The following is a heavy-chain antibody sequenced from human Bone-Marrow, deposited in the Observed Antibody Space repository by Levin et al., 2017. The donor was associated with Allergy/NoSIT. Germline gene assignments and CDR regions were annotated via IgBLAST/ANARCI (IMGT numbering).Heavy chain of an antibody. CDR2: IYPGDSDT. J-gene: IGHJ6*02. V-gene: IGHV5-51*06. Sequence: KVSCQGSGYRFTSFWIGWVRQMPGKGLEWMAAIYPGDSDTRYSPSFQGQVTISADQSIDTAYLQWSTLKASDTATYYCVRTTTVTTYNFGLDVWGQGTTVSVSS. D-gene: IGHD4-17*01. CDR1: GYRFTSFW. CDR3: VRTTTVTTYNFGLDV.